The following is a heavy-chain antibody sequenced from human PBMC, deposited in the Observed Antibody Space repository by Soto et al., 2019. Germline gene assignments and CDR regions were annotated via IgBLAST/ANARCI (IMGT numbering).Heavy chain of an antibody. J-gene: IGHJ6*01. CDR1: GFTFSSYS. CDR3: ARDGSYYFLCGRNYYYCGIDV. D-gene: IGHD3-3*01. Sequence: EVQLVESGGGLVKPGGSLRLSCAASGFTFSSYSMNWVRHAPGKGLEWVSSISSSSSGIYYADSVKGRFTISRDNAEYAPYLQMHSLGAEDTAVYYCARDGSYYFLCGRNYYYCGIDVWGQGITVTVSS. V-gene: IGHV3-21*01. CDR2: ISSSSSGI.